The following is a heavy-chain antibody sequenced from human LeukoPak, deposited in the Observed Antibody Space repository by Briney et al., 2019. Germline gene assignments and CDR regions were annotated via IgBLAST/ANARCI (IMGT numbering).Heavy chain of an antibody. V-gene: IGHV1-18*01. CDR2: ISTYSGNT. Sequence: ASVKVSCKAPGYTFTNYGITWVRQAPGQGLEWMGWISTYSGNTNYARNLQGRVTMTTDTSTTTAYMELRSLRSDDTAVYYCARGGVTNWLDSWGQGTLVTVSS. D-gene: IGHD3-10*01. CDR1: GYTFTNYG. J-gene: IGHJ5*01. CDR3: ARGGVTNWLDS.